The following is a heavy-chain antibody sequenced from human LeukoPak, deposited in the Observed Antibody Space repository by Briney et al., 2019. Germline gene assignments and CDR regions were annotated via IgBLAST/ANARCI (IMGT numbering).Heavy chain of an antibody. CDR3: AGDFGY. V-gene: IGHV3-30*04. Sequence: PGGSLRLSCSASGFTFQNYAMNWLRQTPDRGLFWVAAISVDGSATNYADSVKGRFTVSRDNSRNTLFLQMNNLRPDDTAVYYCAGDFGYWGQGTLVTVSS. CDR2: ISVDGSAT. J-gene: IGHJ4*02. CDR1: GFTFQNYA.